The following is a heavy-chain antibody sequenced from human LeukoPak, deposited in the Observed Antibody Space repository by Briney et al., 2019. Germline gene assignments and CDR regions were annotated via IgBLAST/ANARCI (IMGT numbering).Heavy chain of an antibody. V-gene: IGHV3-11*03. D-gene: IGHD2-15*01. J-gene: IGHJ4*02. CDR3: ARSWAGGHFDY. Sequence: GGSLRPSCAASGFTFSDYYMSWIRQAPGKGLEWVSYISSSSSYTNYADSVKGRFTISRDNAKNSLYLQMNSLRAEDTAVYYCARSWAGGHFDYWGQGTLVTVSS. CDR2: ISSSSSYT. CDR1: GFTFSDYY.